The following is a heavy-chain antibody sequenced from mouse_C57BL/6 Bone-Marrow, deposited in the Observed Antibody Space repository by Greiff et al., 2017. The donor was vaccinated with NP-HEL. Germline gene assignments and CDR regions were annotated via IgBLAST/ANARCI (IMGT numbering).Heavy chain of an antibody. CDR2: LDPENGDT. J-gene: IGHJ4*01. CDR1: GFNIKDDY. Sequence: EVMLVESGAELVRPGASVKLSCTASGFNIKDDYMHWVKQRPEQGLEWIGWLDPENGDTEYASKFQGKATITADTSSNTAYLQLSSLTSEDTAVYYCTTWGQYYAMDYWGQGTSVTVSS. CDR3: TTWGQYYAMDY. V-gene: IGHV14-4*01.